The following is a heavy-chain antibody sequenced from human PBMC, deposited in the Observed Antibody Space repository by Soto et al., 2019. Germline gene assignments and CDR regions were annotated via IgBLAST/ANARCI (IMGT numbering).Heavy chain of an antibody. CDR1: GASIRSYH. Sequence: QVQLQESGPGLVKPSETLSLTCAVSGASIRSYHWSWIRQPAGKGLEWIGRMQHTGNTNYNPSLKVRATMSVDRPKNQISLKMTPLTAAARASYSGAKAVPSGGGFDPWGQGSWSSSPQ. J-gene: IGHJ5*02. CDR3: AKAVPSGGGFDP. CDR2: MQHTGNT. V-gene: IGHV4-4*07. D-gene: IGHD3-10*01.